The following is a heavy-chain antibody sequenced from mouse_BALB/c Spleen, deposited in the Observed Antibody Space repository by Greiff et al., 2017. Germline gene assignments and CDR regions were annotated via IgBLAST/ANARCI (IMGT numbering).Heavy chain of an antibody. Sequence: EVQRVESGGGLVKPGGSLKLSCAASGFAFSSYDMSWVRQTPEKRLEWVAYISSGGGSTYYPDTVKGRFTISRDNAKNTLYLQMSSLKSEDTAMYYCAGDYDGYAMDYWGQGTSVTVSS. V-gene: IGHV5-12-1*01. CDR3: AGDYDGYAMDY. D-gene: IGHD2-4*01. J-gene: IGHJ4*01. CDR2: ISSGGGST. CDR1: GFAFSSYD.